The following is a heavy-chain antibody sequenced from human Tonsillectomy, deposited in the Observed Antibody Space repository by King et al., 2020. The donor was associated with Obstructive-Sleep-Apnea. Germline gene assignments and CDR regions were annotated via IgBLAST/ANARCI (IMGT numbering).Heavy chain of an antibody. CDR3: ASKPDIVVVVAAEYYFDY. CDR2: IYYSGST. Sequence: QLQESGPGLVKPSETLSLTCTVSGDSISSSRYYWGWIRQPPGKVLEWIGNIYYSGSTSYNPSLKSRVTISVDTSKNQFSLKLSSVTAADSAVYYCASKPDIVVVVAAEYYFDYWGQGTLVTVSS. CDR1: GDSISSSRYY. J-gene: IGHJ4*02. D-gene: IGHD2-15*01. V-gene: IGHV4-39*07.